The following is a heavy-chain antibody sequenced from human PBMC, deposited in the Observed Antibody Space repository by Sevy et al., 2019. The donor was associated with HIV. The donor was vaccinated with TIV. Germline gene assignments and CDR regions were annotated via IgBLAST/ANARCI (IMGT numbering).Heavy chain of an antibody. CDR3: ARALVVVPAAIRRTYYYYYGMDV. CDR1: GFTFSSYD. V-gene: IGHV3-13*01. J-gene: IGHJ6*02. CDR2: IGTAGDT. D-gene: IGHD2-2*02. Sequence: GGSLRLSCAASGFTFSSYDMHWVRQATGKGLEWVSAIGTAGDTYYPGSVKGRFTISRENAKNSLYLQMNSLRAGDTAVYYCARALVVVPAAIRRTYYYYYGMDVWGQGTTVTVSS.